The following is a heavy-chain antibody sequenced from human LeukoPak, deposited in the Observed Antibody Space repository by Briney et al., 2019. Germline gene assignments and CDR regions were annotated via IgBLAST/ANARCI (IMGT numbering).Heavy chain of an antibody. CDR3: ARDKTYYDILTGPIDY. D-gene: IGHD3-9*01. Sequence: PGGSLRLSCAASGFTFSDYYMSWIRQAPGKGLEWVSYISSSGSTIYYADSVKGRFTISRDNAKNSLYLLMNSLRAEDTAVYYCARDKTYYDILTGPIDYWGQGTLVTVSS. CDR2: ISSSGSTI. CDR1: GFTFSDYY. V-gene: IGHV3-11*01. J-gene: IGHJ4*02.